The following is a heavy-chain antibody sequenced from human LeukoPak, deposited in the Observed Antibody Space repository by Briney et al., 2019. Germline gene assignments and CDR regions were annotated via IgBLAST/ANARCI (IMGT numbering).Heavy chain of an antibody. CDR2: IYYSGST. D-gene: IGHD2-15*01. J-gene: IGHJ3*02. CDR1: GGSISSSSYY. V-gene: IGHV4-39*07. Sequence: SETLSLTCPVSGGSISSSSYYWGWIRQPPGKGLEWIGSIYYSGSTYYNPSLKSRVTISVDTSKNQFSLKLSSVTAADTAVYYCGVVADVGARAFDIWGQGTMVTVSS. CDR3: GVVADVGARAFDI.